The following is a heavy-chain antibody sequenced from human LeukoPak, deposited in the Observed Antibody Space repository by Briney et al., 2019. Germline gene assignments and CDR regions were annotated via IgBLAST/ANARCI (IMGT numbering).Heavy chain of an antibody. D-gene: IGHD1-26*01. CDR3: AREASLVGATIY. Sequence: SETLSLTCTVSGDSISHYYWSWIRQPPGKGLEWIASIDYSGSTNYNPSLKSRDTISIDTSKKQFSLKLNSVTAADTAVYYCAREASLVGATIYWGQGTLVTVSS. V-gene: IGHV4-59*01. CDR2: IDYSGST. CDR1: GDSISHYY. J-gene: IGHJ4*02.